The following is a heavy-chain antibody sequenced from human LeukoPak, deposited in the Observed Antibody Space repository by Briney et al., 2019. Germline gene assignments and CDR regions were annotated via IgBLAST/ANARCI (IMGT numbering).Heavy chain of an antibody. Sequence: GGSLRLSCAASGFTFSSYWMHWVRQAPGKGLVWVSRINSDGSSTSYADSVKGRFTISRDNAKNTLYLQMNSLRAEDTAVCYCAKDDAWEDWFDPWGQGTLVTVSS. D-gene: IGHD1-26*01. J-gene: IGHJ5*02. CDR2: INSDGSST. V-gene: IGHV3-74*01. CDR1: GFTFSSYW. CDR3: AKDDAWEDWFDP.